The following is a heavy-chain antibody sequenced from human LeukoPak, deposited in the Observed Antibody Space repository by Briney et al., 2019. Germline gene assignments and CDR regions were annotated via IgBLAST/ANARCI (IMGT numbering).Heavy chain of an antibody. Sequence: GGSLRLSCAASGFTFTDSYMTWVRQAPGKGLEWLSYISGSGDDTNYADSVRGRFTISRDNAKNSLYLQMNSLRVEDTAVYYCAKWGSGWYSGAFDIWGQGTMVTVSS. D-gene: IGHD6-19*01. V-gene: IGHV3-11*06. CDR2: ISGSGDDT. CDR3: AKWGSGWYSGAFDI. CDR1: GFTFTDSY. J-gene: IGHJ3*02.